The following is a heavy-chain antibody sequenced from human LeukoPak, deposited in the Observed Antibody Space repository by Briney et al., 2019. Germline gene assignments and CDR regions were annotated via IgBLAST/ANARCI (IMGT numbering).Heavy chain of an antibody. CDR3: AREGIAVAGTYNYYYYGMDV. V-gene: IGHV1-2*02. Sequence: GASVRVSCKASGYTFTGYYMHWVRQAPGQGLEWMGWINPNSGGTNYAQKFQGRGTMTRDTSISTAYMELSRLRSDDTAVYDCAREGIAVAGTYNYYYYGMDVWGQGTTVTVSS. J-gene: IGHJ6*02. CDR2: INPNSGGT. D-gene: IGHD6-19*01. CDR1: GYTFTGYY.